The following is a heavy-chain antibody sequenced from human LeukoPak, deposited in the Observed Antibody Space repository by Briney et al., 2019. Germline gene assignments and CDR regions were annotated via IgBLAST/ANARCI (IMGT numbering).Heavy chain of an antibody. V-gene: IGHV3-30*04. CDR1: GFTFSSCV. Sequence: SGGSLRLSCVVSGFTFSSCVMHWVRQAPGKGLEWVAVISYDGSNEYYGDSVKGRFTISRDNAKNSLFLQLNSLRAEDTAVYYCARDPYSGTYSDYYYYYMDVWGKGTTVTVSS. CDR3: ARDPYSGTYSDYYYYYMDV. D-gene: IGHD1-26*01. CDR2: ISYDGSNE. J-gene: IGHJ6*03.